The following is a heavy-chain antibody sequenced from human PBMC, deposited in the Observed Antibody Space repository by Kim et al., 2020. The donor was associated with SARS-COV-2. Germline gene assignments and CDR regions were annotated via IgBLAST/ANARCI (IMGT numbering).Heavy chain of an antibody. CDR1: GGSFSGYY. J-gene: IGHJ6*02. CDR3: ARVERRLTMVRGVIGYGMDV. CDR2: INHSGST. Sequence: SETLSLTCAVYGGSFSGYYWSWIRQPPGKGLEWIGEINHSGSTNYNPSLKSRVTISVDTSKNQFSLKLSSVTAADTAVYYCARVERRLTMVRGVIGYGMDVWGQGTTVTVSS. D-gene: IGHD3-10*01. V-gene: IGHV4-34*01.